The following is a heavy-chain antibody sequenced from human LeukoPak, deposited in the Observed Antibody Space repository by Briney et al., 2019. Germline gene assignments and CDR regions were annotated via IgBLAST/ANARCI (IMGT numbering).Heavy chain of an antibody. CDR2: LYSGGTT. Sequence: TGGSLRLSCAASGFTVSNTYMSWVRQAPGKGLEWVSVLYSGGTTYYADSVKGRFTISRDNSRNTLYLQINSLRAEDTAVYYCARDAARYSSGWYYDYWGQGTLVTVSS. CDR1: GFTVSNTY. J-gene: IGHJ4*02. V-gene: IGHV3-53*01. CDR3: ARDAARYSSGWYYDY. D-gene: IGHD6-19*01.